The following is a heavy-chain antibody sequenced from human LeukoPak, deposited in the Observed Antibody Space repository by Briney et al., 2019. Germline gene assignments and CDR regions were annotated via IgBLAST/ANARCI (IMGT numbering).Heavy chain of an antibody. CDR3: ARRIAVAGTGYFDY. CDR1: GGSFSGYY. D-gene: IGHD6-19*01. Sequence: PSETLSLTCAVYGGSFSGYYWGWIRQPPGKGLEWIGSISDSGSAYYNPSLKSRVTISVDTSKNQFSLKLSSVTAADTAVYYCARRIAVAGTGYFDYWGQGTLVTVSS. V-gene: IGHV4-34*01. CDR2: ISDSGSA. J-gene: IGHJ4*02.